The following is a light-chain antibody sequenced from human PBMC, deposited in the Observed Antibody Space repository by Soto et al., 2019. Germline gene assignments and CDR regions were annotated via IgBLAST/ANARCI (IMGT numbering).Light chain of an antibody. CDR2: GAS. Sequence: EIVLTQSPCTLSLSPGERATLSCRASQSVGSSLSWYQQKPGQAPRLLFDGASNRATAIPDRFSGSGIGTDFTLTITRLEPEDLAVYYCQQYGDSRRTFGPGTNVDIK. V-gene: IGKV3-20*01. J-gene: IGKJ1*01. CDR1: QSVGSS. CDR3: QQYGDSRRT.